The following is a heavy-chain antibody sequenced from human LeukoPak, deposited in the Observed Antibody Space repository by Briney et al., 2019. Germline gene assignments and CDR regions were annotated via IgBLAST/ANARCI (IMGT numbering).Heavy chain of an antibody. Sequence: GGSLILSCAASGFTVSSNYMSWVRQAPGKGLEWVSVIYSGGSTYYADSVKGRFTISRDNSKNTLYLQMNSLRAEDTAVYYCARLLREDAFDIWGQGTMVTVSS. CDR2: IYSGGST. J-gene: IGHJ3*02. CDR3: ARLLREDAFDI. CDR1: GFTVSSNY. V-gene: IGHV3-53*01.